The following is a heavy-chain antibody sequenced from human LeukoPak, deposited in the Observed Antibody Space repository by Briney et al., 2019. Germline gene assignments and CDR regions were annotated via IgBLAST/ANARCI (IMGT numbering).Heavy chain of an antibody. V-gene: IGHV3-20*04. D-gene: IGHD3-10*01. CDR3: ARDREWFGDHYYYMDV. Sequence: PGGSLRLSCAASGFTFDDYGMSWVRQAPGKGLEWVSGINWNGGSTGYADYVKGRFTISRDNAKNSLYLQMNSLRAEDTALYYCARDREWFGDHYYYMDVWGKGTTVTVSS. J-gene: IGHJ6*03. CDR2: INWNGGST. CDR1: GFTFDDYG.